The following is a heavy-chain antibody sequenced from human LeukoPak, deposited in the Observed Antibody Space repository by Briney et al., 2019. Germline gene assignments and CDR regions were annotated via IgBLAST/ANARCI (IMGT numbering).Heavy chain of an antibody. J-gene: IGHJ6*03. CDR1: GYTFTGYY. D-gene: IGHD6-19*01. Sequence: GASVKASCKASGYTFTGYYMHWVRQAPGQGLEWMGWINPNSGGTNYAQKFQGRVTMTRDTSISTAYMELSRLRSDDTAVYYCARDQGGWPFPGYYYYYYMDVWGKGTTVTVSS. CDR3: ARDQGGWPFPGYYYYYYMDV. V-gene: IGHV1-2*02. CDR2: INPNSGGT.